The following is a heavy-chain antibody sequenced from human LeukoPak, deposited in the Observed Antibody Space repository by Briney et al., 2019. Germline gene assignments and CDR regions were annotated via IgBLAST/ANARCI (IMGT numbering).Heavy chain of an antibody. CDR1: GYTFTSYD. V-gene: IGHV1-8*01. J-gene: IGHJ4*02. CDR2: MNPNSGNT. CDR3: ARAPMGTAALY. D-gene: IGHD2-2*01. Sequence: GASVKVSCKASGYTFTSYDINWVRQATGQGLEWMGWMNPNSGNTGYAQKFQGRVTMTRNTSISTAYMELSSLRSDDTALYYCARAPMGTAALYWGQGTLVTVSS.